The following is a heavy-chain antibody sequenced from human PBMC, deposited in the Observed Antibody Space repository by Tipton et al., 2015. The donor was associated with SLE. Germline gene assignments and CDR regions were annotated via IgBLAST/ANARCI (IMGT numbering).Heavy chain of an antibody. Sequence: TLSLTCTVSGASISSYYWGWIRQPPGKGLEWIGSIYHSGSTNYNPSLKSRVTISVDTSKNQFSLKLSSVTAADTAVYYCARGRGSSSSGHYWGQGTLVTVSS. D-gene: IGHD6-6*01. V-gene: IGHV4-39*07. J-gene: IGHJ4*02. CDR2: IYHSGST. CDR1: GASISSYY. CDR3: ARGRGSSSSGHY.